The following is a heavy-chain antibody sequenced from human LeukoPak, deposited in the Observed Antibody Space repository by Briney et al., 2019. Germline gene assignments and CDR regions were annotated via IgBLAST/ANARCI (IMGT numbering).Heavy chain of an antibody. D-gene: IGHD1-1*01. J-gene: IGHJ6*02. CDR2: ISSSGSTI. CDR1: GFAFSDYY. CDR3: ATQGTTLYGMDV. Sequence: GGSLRLSCAAAGFAFSDYYMSWIRQAPGKGLEWVSYISSSGSTIYYADSVKGRFTISRDNAKNSLYLQMNSLRAEDTAVYYCATQGTTLYGMDVWGQGTTVTVSS. V-gene: IGHV3-11*01.